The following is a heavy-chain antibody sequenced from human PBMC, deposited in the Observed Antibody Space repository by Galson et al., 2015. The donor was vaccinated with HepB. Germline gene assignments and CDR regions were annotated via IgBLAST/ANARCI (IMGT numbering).Heavy chain of an antibody. V-gene: IGHV6-1*01. Sequence: AISGDSVSSNSAAWNWIRQSPSRGLEWLGRTYYRSKWYNDYAVSVKSRITINPDTSKNQFSLQLNSVTPEDTAVYYCARVLRGYCSSTSCYAEYYYYGMDVWGQGTTVTVSS. CDR1: GDSVSSNSAA. D-gene: IGHD2-2*01. CDR3: ARVLRGYCSSTSCYAEYYYYGMDV. J-gene: IGHJ6*02. CDR2: TYYRSKWYN.